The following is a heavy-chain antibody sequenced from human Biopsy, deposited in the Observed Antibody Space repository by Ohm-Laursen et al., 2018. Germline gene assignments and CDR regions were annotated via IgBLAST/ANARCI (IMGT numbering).Heavy chain of an antibody. CDR2: ISTINGST. Sequence: ASVKVSCKASGYTFNDYFVNWVRQAPGQGLEWMGWISTINGSTRSAQKFQGRVTMTRDTSISTAYMELSSLTSDDACVYYWDRDRYPWGQGTLVTVS. J-gene: IGHJ5*02. CDR1: GYTFNDYF. V-gene: IGHV1-2*02. CDR3: DRDRYP.